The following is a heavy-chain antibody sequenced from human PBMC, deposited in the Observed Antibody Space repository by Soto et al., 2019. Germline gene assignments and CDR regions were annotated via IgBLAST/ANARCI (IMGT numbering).Heavy chain of an antibody. CDR2: IIPIFGTA. V-gene: IGHV1-69*13. CDR3: ARQYYYDSSGYYES. CDR1: GGTFSSYA. Sequence: GASVKVSCKASGGTFSSYAISWVRQAPGQGLEWMGGIIPIFGTANYAQKFQGRVTITADESTSTAYMELSSLRSEDTAVYYCARQYYYDSSGYYESWGQGTLVTVSS. D-gene: IGHD3-22*01. J-gene: IGHJ4*02.